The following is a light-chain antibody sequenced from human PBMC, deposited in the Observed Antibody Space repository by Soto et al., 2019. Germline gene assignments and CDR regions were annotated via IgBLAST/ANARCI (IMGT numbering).Light chain of an antibody. CDR2: GAS. CDR1: QSVSSSY. Sequence: EIVLTQSPGTLCLSPGERATLACRASQSVSSSYLAWYQQKPGQAPRLLIYGASSRAAGIPDRFSGSGAGTDFTLTISSLEPEDFAVYYCQQYGHSPKTFGQGTKVDIK. CDR3: QQYGHSPKT. V-gene: IGKV3-20*01. J-gene: IGKJ1*01.